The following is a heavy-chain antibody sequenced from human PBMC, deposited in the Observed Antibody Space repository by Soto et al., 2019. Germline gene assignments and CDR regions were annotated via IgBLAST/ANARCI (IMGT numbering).Heavy chain of an antibody. J-gene: IGHJ4*02. CDR2: ISAYNGNT. CDR3: ARDSPTYYDFWSVYSHDY. D-gene: IGHD3-3*01. Sequence: ASVKVSCKASGYTFTSYGISWVRQAPGQGLEWMGWISAYNGNTNYAQKLQGRVTMTTDTSTSTAYMELRSLRSDDTAVYYCARDSPTYYDFWSVYSHDYWGQEPLVTVSS. CDR1: GYTFTSYG. V-gene: IGHV1-18*01.